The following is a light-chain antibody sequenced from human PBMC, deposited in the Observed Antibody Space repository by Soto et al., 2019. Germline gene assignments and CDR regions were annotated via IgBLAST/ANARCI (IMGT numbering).Light chain of an antibody. CDR3: QKYNSAPLT. J-gene: IGKJ4*01. CDR1: QSISTW. V-gene: IGKV1-5*01. Sequence: DIQMTQSPSTLSASVGDRVTITCRASQSISTWLAWYQQKPGKAPKLLIYDASSLESGVPSRFSGSGSGTEFTLTISSLQPEDFAAYYCQKYNSAPLTFGGGTKVDIK. CDR2: DAS.